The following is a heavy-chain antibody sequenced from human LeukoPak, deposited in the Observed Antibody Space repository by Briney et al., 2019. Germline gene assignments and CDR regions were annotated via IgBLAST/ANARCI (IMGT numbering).Heavy chain of an antibody. D-gene: IGHD1-26*01. Sequence: GGSLRLSCAASGFTFSSYSMKWVRQAPAKGLEWVSSISISSSYIYYADSLKGRFTISRDNAKNSLYLQMNSLRAEDTAVYYCARGQGATTYDAFDIWGQGTMVTVSS. V-gene: IGHV3-21*01. CDR1: GFTFSSYS. CDR3: ARGQGATTYDAFDI. J-gene: IGHJ3*02. CDR2: ISISSSYI.